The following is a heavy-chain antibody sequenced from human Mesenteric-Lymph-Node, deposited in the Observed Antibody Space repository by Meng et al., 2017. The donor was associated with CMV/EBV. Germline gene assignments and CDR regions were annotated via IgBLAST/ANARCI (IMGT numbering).Heavy chain of an antibody. CDR3: ARGGYCTNGVCPLYYYYGMDV. V-gene: IGHV3-30-3*01. Sequence: GESLKISCAASGFTFSSYAMHWVRQAPGKGLEWVAVISYDGSNKYYADSVKGRFTISRDNSKNTLYLQMNILRPEDTAVYYCARGGYCTNGVCPLYYYYGMDVWGQGTAVTVSS. CDR2: ISYDGSNK. D-gene: IGHD2-8*01. J-gene: IGHJ6*02. CDR1: GFTFSSYA.